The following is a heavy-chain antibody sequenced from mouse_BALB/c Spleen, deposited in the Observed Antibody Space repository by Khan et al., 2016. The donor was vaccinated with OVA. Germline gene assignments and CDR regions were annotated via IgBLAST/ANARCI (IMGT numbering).Heavy chain of an antibody. CDR3: ASENYYGRSCYAMDY. D-gene: IGHD1-1*01. CDR2: IGPGSSNA. Sequence: DLVKPGASVKLSCKASGYTFTSYWINWIKQRPGQGLEWIGRIGPGSSNAYYNDMFKGKATLTVDTSSTTAYIQLSSLSSEDSAVYFCASENYYGRSCYAMDYWGQGTSVTVSA. V-gene: IGHV1S41*01. CDR1: GYTFTSYW. J-gene: IGHJ4*01.